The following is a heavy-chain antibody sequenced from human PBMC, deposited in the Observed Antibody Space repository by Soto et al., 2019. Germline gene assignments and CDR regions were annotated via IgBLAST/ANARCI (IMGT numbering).Heavy chain of an antibody. D-gene: IGHD2-8*01. CDR3: AKDADIVLMVYGEFDY. J-gene: IGHJ4*02. V-gene: IGHV3-23*01. CDR2: ISGSGGST. CDR1: VFPFSSDS. Sequence: GGSLGLAFSASVFPFSSDSMSWVRPAPGKGLEWVSAISGSGGSTYYADSVKGRFTISRDNSKNTLYLQMNSLRAEDTAVYYCAKDADIVLMVYGEFDYCGQGTLVTVSS.